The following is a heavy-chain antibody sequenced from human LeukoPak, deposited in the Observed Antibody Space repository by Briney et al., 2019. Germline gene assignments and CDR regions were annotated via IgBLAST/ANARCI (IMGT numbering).Heavy chain of an antibody. J-gene: IGHJ4*02. Sequence: ASVKVSCKASGYTFTAFFIHWVRQAPGQGLEWMGWINPKNGGANIAEKFQGRVTMTWDTSLNTAFMELTGLTSDDTAVYFCARASILVPAHDYWGQGTLVTVSS. CDR2: INPKNGGA. D-gene: IGHD2-2*01. CDR3: ARASILVPAHDY. V-gene: IGHV1-2*02. CDR1: GYTFTAFF.